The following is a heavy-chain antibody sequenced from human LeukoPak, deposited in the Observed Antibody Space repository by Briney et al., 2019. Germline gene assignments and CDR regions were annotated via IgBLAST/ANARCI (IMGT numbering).Heavy chain of an antibody. Sequence: TSETLSLTCTVSGGSNYWSWIRQSPGKGLEWIAYIHYSGRLGSPNYNPSLKSRVTISIDTSKNQFSLGLSSVTAEDTAMYYCARHSNWNAGVDWFDPWGQGTQVTVSS. D-gene: IGHD1-20*01. CDR1: GGSNY. CDR2: IHYSGRLGSP. J-gene: IGHJ5*02. V-gene: IGHV4-59*08. CDR3: ARHSNWNAGVDWFDP.